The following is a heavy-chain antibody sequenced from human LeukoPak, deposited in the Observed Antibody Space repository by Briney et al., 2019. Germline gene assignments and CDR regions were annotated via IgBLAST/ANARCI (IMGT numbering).Heavy chain of an antibody. J-gene: IGHJ4*02. Sequence: ASVKVSCKASGYTFTNNYLHWVRQAPGQGPEWMGMIYPRDGSTSYAQNFQGRVTVTRDTSTTTVHMELRGLRSEDMAVYYCARDQEGFDYWGQGTVVTVSS. CDR3: ARDQEGFDY. V-gene: IGHV1-46*01. CDR1: GYTFTNNY. CDR2: IYPRDGST.